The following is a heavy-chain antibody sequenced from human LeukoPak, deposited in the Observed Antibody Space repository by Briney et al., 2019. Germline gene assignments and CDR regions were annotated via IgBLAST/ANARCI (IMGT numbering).Heavy chain of an antibody. CDR3: AKVMDWPYAFDI. J-gene: IGHJ3*02. Sequence: GASVKVSCKASGYTFTSFVISWVRQAPGQGLEWMGWITTYNGNTNYAQKLQGRVTMTTDTSTSTAYMELRSLRSDDTAVYYCAKVMDWPYAFDIWGQGTMVTVSS. CDR1: GYTFTSFV. V-gene: IGHV1-18*01. D-gene: IGHD3/OR15-3a*01. CDR2: ITTYNGNT.